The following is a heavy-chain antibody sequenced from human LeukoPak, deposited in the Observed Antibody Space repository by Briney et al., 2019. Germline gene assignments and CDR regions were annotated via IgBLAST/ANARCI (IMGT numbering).Heavy chain of an antibody. CDR1: GGTFSSYA. D-gene: IGHD3-22*01. J-gene: IGHJ4*02. CDR2: IIPIFGTA. V-gene: IGHV1-69*05. Sequence: SVKVSCKASGGTFSSYAISWVRQAPGQGLEWMGRIIPIFGTANYAQKFQGRVTITTDESTSTAYMELRSLRSEDTAVYYCARDKEYYDSSGYYFDYWGQGTLVTVSS. CDR3: ARDKEYYDSSGYYFDY.